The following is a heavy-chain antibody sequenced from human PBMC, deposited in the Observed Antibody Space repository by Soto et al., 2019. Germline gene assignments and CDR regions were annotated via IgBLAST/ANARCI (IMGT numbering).Heavy chain of an antibody. CDR3: TTDSPGVVIAGAGTSTFGY. V-gene: IGHV3-15*07. Sequence: GGSLRLSCAASGFTFSNAWMNWVRQAPGKGLEWVGRIKSKTDGGTTDYAAPVKGRFTISRDDSKNTLYLQMNSLKTEDTAVYYCTTDSPGVVIAGAGTSTFGYWGQGTLVTVSS. J-gene: IGHJ4*02. D-gene: IGHD6-19*01. CDR1: GFTFSNAW. CDR2: IKSKTDGGTT.